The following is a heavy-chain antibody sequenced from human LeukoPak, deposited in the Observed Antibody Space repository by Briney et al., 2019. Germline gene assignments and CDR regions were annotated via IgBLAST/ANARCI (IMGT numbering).Heavy chain of an antibody. CDR3: ARLVSLLGATTDAFDI. CDR1: GYTFTSYG. J-gene: IGHJ3*02. Sequence: GVSVKVSCKASGYTFTSYGISWVRQAPGQGLEWMGWISAYNGNTNYAQKLQGRVTMTTDTSTSTAYMELRSLRSDDTAVYYCARLVSLLGATTDAFDIWGQGTMVTVSS. V-gene: IGHV1-18*01. D-gene: IGHD1-26*01. CDR2: ISAYNGNT.